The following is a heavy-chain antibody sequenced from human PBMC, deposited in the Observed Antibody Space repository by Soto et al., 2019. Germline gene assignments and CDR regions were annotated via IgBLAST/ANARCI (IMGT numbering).Heavy chain of an antibody. CDR1: GVSLTATGVG. D-gene: IGHD3-10*01. CDR3: AHQRAFYYGSGMSIAFDV. CDR2: IYWNDDN. J-gene: IGHJ3*01. Sequence: QITLKESGPAVVKPTQTLTLTCTLSGVSLTATGVGVAWIRQPPGKALECLAVIYWNDDNRYSPSLKNRLTINKDTSKNQVVLTVSDMDPVDTGTYYCAHQRAFYYGSGMSIAFDVWGRGTMVTVSS. V-gene: IGHV2-5*01.